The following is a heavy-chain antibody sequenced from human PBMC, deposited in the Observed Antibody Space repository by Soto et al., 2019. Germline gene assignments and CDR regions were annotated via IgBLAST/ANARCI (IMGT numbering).Heavy chain of an antibody. CDR1: GGSISGDDYS. V-gene: IGHV4-30-4*01. CDR3: ASLYDFWSGYNYNYYGMDV. CDR2: IFNSGTT. D-gene: IGHD3-3*01. J-gene: IGHJ6*02. Sequence: PSETLSLTCTVSGGSISGDDYSWSWIRQPPGKGLEWIGYIFNSGTTYYNPSLKSRVTISIDTSKNQFPLKLSSVTAADTAVYYCASLYDFWSGYNYNYYGMDVWGQGTTVTVSS.